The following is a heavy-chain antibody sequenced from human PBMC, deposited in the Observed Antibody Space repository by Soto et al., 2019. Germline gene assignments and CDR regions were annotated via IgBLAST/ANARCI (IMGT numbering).Heavy chain of an antibody. J-gene: IGHJ4*02. D-gene: IGHD1-26*01. Sequence: EVQLVESGGGLVQPGGSLRLSCAPSGFTFSNYWMHWVRQAPGKGLEWVSSINEDGSVISYADSVKGRITISRDNGKNTLYLQMNSLRVEDTAVYYCVRDLIIVVTPGDDFDYWGQGTLVTVSS. CDR2: INEDGSVI. CDR1: GFTFSNYW. CDR3: VRDLIIVVTPGDDFDY. V-gene: IGHV3-74*01.